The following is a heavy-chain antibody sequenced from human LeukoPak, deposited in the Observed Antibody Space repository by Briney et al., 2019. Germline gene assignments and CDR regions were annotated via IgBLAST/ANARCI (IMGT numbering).Heavy chain of an antibody. V-gene: IGHV4-4*07. Sequence: SETLSLTCTVSGGSISSYYWSWIRQPAGEGLEWIGRIYTSGSTNYNPFLKSRVTMSVDTSKNQFSLKLSSVTAADTALYYCAKLTTNGGTYFHYWGQGTLVAVSS. J-gene: IGHJ4*02. D-gene: IGHD1-14*01. CDR2: IYTSGST. CDR3: AKLTTNGGTYFHY. CDR1: GGSISSYY.